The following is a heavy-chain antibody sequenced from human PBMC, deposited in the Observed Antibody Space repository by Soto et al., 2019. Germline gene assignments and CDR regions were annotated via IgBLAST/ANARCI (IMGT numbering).Heavy chain of an antibody. CDR2: INTDSGGT. J-gene: IGHJ2*01. V-gene: IGHV1-2*02. Sequence: QVQLVQSGAEVKKPGASVKVSCTASGYTFTIYHLHWVRQAPGQGLEWMGWINTDSGGTKYAQKFHGGVTMTRDTSTSTVYMERSRLRSDDTAVYYCAREIRSGYYRYWNVDLWGRGTLVTVPS. CDR3: AREIRSGYYRYWNVDL. D-gene: IGHD3-3*01. CDR1: GYTFTIYH.